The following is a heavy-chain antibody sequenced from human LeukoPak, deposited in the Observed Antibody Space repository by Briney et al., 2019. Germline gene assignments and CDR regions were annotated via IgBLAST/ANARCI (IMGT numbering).Heavy chain of an antibody. CDR2: IRSKAYGGAT. V-gene: IGHV3-49*04. Sequence: GGSLRLSCTASGFTFGGYAMSWVRQAPGKGLEWVGFIRSKAYGGATEYAASVKGRFTISRDESKSIVYLQMKSLKNEDTDDYYCTRSPGVYYDSSGELGNDYWSQGTLVTVSS. CDR3: TRSPGVYYDSSGELGNDY. J-gene: IGHJ4*02. D-gene: IGHD3-22*01. CDR1: GFTFGGYA.